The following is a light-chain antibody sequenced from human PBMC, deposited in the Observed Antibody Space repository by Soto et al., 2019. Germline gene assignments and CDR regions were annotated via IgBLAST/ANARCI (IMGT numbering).Light chain of an antibody. V-gene: IGKV1-27*01. J-gene: IGKJ1*01. Sequence: DFQMTQSPSSLSASVGDRVTITCRASQGISNYLAWYQQKPGKVPKLLIYAAFTFQSEVPSRFSGSGSGTDFTLNISSLQPEDVATYYCQKYNSTPWTFSQGTNVEIK. CDR1: QGISNY. CDR3: QKYNSTPWT. CDR2: AAF.